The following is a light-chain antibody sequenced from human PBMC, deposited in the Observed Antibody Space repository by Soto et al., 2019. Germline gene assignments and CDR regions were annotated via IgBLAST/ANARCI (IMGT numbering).Light chain of an antibody. CDR3: HHSGNSPGL. CDR2: GAS. Sequence: EIVLTQSPGTLSLSPGERATLSCRASQSVRSNYLAWYQQKPGQAPSLLIYGASTMATGIPDRYSGSGSGTDYTDTITRVDPEEFAVYYCHHSGNSPGLFGQRPNLEI. CDR1: QSVRSNY. J-gene: IGKJ2*01. V-gene: IGKV3-20*01.